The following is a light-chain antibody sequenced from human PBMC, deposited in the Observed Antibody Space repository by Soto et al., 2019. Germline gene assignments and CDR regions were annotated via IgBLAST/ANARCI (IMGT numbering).Light chain of an antibody. CDR1: QTINEY. V-gene: IGKV1-9*01. CDR2: PAS. Sequence: DIQLIQSPSFLSASVGDRVTVTCRASQTINEYLAWFQKKEGKAPELLIYPASTLQGGVPSRFSGHRSGIEFTLTTSSLQPEDFATYSCPQLRSYPHTFGQGTTLEI. J-gene: IGKJ2*01. CDR3: PQLRSYPHT.